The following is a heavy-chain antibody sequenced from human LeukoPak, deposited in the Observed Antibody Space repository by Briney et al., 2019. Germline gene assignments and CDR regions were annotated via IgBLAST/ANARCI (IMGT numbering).Heavy chain of an antibody. J-gene: IGHJ4*02. Sequence: PGGSLRLSCAAAGFTFSSYEINWVRQAPGKGLEWVSSISSSGSTIYYADSVKGRFTISRDNAKNSLYLQMNSLRAEGTAVYYCARAQGYFDYRGQGTLVTVSS. CDR3: ARAQGYFDY. CDR1: GFTFSSYE. V-gene: IGHV3-48*03. CDR2: ISSSGSTI.